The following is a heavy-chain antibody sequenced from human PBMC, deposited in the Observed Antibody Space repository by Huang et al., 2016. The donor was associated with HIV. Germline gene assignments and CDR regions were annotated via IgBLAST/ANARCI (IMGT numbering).Heavy chain of an antibody. CDR2: ISGRVGST. Sequence: EVQLLESGGGLVQPGGSLRISCAASGFPFSSYAMSWVRQAPGKGLEWGSAISGRVGSTYYADSVKGRFTIARDNSKNTLYLQMNSLRAEDTAVYYCAKESGKVVATMVDYWGQGTLVTVSS. D-gene: IGHD5-12*01. CDR3: AKESGKVVATMVDY. CDR1: GFPFSSYA. V-gene: IGHV3-23*01. J-gene: IGHJ4*02.